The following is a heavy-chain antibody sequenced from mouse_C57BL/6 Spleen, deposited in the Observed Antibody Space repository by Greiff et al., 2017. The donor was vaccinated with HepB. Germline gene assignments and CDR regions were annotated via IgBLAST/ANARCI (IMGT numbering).Heavy chain of an antibody. CDR3: AIQGRSYFSMDY. CDR2: INPYNGGT. J-gene: IGHJ4*01. D-gene: IGHD1-1*01. CDR1: GYTFTDYY. V-gene: IGHV1-19*01. Sequence: EVQLQQSGPVLVKPGASVKMSCKASGYTFTDYYMNWVKQSHGQSLEWIGVINPYNGGTSYNQKFKGKAILTVDKSSSTDYMELNSLTSEDSAVYYWAIQGRSYFSMDYWGQGTSVTVSS.